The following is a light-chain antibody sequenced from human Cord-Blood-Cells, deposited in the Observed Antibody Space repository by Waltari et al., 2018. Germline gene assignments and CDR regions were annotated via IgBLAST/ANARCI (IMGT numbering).Light chain of an antibody. Sequence: IVLTQSPGTLSLSPGESATLSCRASQSVSSSYLAWYQQKPGQAPRLLIDGASSRATGIPDRFSGSGSETDFTLTISRLEPEDFAVYYCQQYGSSPWTFGQGTKVEIK. CDR1: QSVSSSY. V-gene: IGKV3-20*01. J-gene: IGKJ1*01. CDR2: GAS. CDR3: QQYGSSPWT.